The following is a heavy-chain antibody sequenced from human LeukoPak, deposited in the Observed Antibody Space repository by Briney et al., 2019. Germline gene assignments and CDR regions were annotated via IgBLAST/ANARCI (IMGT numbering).Heavy chain of an antibody. J-gene: IGHJ4*02. Sequence: PGGSLRLSCAASGFTFSSYSMNWVRQAPGKRLEWVSYISSSSSTIYYADSVKGRFTISRDNANNSLYLQMNSLRAEDTAVYYCARDKATYSSSWAYFDYWGQGTLVTVSS. CDR2: ISSSSSTI. CDR3: ARDKATYSSSWAYFDY. CDR1: GFTFSSYS. V-gene: IGHV3-48*04. D-gene: IGHD6-13*01.